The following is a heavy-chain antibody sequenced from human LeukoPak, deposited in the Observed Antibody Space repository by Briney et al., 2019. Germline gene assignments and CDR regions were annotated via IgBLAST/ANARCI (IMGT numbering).Heavy chain of an antibody. V-gene: IGHV3-30*02. D-gene: IGHD2-21*01. CDR1: GFTFSSYG. CDR3: AKDRGVVVIAVIDY. Sequence: PGGSLRPSCAASGFTFSSYGMHWVRQAPGKGLEWVAFIRYDGSNKYYADSVKGRFTISRDNSKNTLYLQMNSLRAEDTAVYYCAKDRGVVVIAVIDYWGQGTLVTVSS. J-gene: IGHJ4*02. CDR2: IRYDGSNK.